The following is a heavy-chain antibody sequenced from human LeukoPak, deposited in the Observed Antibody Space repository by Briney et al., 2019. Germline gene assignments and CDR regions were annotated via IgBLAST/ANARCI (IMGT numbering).Heavy chain of an antibody. CDR2: ISSSSSYI. CDR1: GFTFSSYS. Sequence: PGGSLRLSCAASGFTFSSYSMNWVRQAPGKGLEWVSSISSSSSYIYYADSVKGRFTISRDNAKNSLYLQMNSLRAEDTAVYYCARGATVTEPPYYFDYWGQGTLVTVSS. CDR3: ARGATVTEPPYYFDY. V-gene: IGHV3-21*01. D-gene: IGHD4-17*01. J-gene: IGHJ4*02.